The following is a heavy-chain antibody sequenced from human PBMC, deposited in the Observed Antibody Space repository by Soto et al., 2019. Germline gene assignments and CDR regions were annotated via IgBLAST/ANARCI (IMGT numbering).Heavy chain of an antibody. V-gene: IGHV4-39*01. Sequence: PSETLSLTCTVSGGSISSSSYYWGWIRQPPGKGLEWIGSIYYSGSTYYNPSLKSRVTISVDTSKNQFSLKLSSVTAADTAVYYCAISAGIAAAGHYYYGMDVWGQGTTVTVSS. CDR3: AISAGIAAAGHYYYGMDV. CDR2: IYYSGST. CDR1: GGSISSSSYY. J-gene: IGHJ6*02. D-gene: IGHD6-13*01.